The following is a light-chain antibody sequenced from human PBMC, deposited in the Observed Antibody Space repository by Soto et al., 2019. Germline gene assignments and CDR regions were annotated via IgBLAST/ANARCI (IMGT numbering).Light chain of an antibody. CDR1: QSIYEK. CDR3: QQYNRWPLT. J-gene: IGKJ4*01. CDR2: DTS. Sequence: EIVMTRSPATLSVSPGERVTLFCRASQSIYEKLAWYQQKPGQTPRLVIYDTSTRATGTPGSFSGSGSGTEFTLTISSLQSEDFAVYYCQQYNRWPLTFGGGTKVEIK. V-gene: IGKV3-15*01.